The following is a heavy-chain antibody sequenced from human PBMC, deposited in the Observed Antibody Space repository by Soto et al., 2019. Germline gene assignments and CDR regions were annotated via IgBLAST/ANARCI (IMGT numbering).Heavy chain of an antibody. CDR1: GYTFTSYD. J-gene: IGHJ5*01. Sequence: QVQLVQSGAEVKKPGASVKVSCKASGYTFTSYDINWVRQATGQGLEWMGWMNPNSGNTDYAQKFQGRVTTTRNPYMRTANMKLSSLKSDDTHVYYCTSDRPAAGTGWSDCRRQRTQGKASS. D-gene: IGHD6-13*01. CDR2: MNPNSGNT. CDR3: TSDRPAAGTGWSDC. V-gene: IGHV1-8*01.